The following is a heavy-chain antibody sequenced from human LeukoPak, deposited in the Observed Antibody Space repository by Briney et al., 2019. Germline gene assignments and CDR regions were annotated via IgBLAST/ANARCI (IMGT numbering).Heavy chain of an antibody. CDR2: ISYDGSNE. V-gene: IGHV3-30-3*01. J-gene: IGHJ4*02. CDR3: ARDRTTYYYDSSGYPPYFDY. CDR1: GFTFSSYA. Sequence: TGGSLRLSCAASGFTFSSYAMHWVRQAPGKGLEWVTVISYDGSNEYYADSVKGRITISRDNSKDTLYLQMNSLRAEDTAVYYCARDRTTYYYDSSGYPPYFDYWGQGTLVTVSS. D-gene: IGHD3-22*01.